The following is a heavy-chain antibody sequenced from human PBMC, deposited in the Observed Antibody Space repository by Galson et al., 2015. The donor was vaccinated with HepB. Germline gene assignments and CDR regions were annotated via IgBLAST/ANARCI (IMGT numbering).Heavy chain of an antibody. CDR2: INHSGST. V-gene: IGHV4-39*07. CDR1: GGSISSGGYY. D-gene: IGHD5-18*01. J-gene: IGHJ6*02. CDR3: AGRHEYSHGYGYGYGYYYYGMDV. Sequence: LSLTCTVSGGSISSGGYYWSWIRQPPGKGLEWIGEINHSGSTNYNPSLKSRVTTSVDASKNQFSLKLSSVTAADTAVYYCAGRHEYSHGYGYGYGYYYYGMDVWGQGTTVTVSS.